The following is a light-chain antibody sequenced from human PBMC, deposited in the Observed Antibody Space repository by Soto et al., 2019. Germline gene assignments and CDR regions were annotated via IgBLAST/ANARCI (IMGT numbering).Light chain of an antibody. CDR2: GAS. J-gene: IGKJ5*01. Sequence: EIVMTQSPGTLSALPGQSATLPCRASQSVGTNLAWYQQKPGQAPRLLIYGASTRATGSPVRFSGSGSGTEFTLTISSLQSDDFAVYYCQQYNQWSPITFGQGTRLE. CDR1: QSVGTN. CDR3: QQYNQWSPIT. V-gene: IGKV3-15*01.